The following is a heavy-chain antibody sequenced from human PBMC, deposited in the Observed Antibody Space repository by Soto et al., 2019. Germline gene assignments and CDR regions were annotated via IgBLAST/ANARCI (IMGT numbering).Heavy chain of an antibody. Sequence: VGSLRLSCAASGFVFSSYGMHWVRQASERGLEWVAMIWYDGGYKYYADAVKGRFTISRDNSKKTLYLQMNGLRAEDTAVYYWSSAVYGVVDGTVEAPDALDIWGQGTMVTVSS. CDR1: GFVFSSYG. J-gene: IGHJ3*02. D-gene: IGHD2-8*02. CDR3: SSAVYGVVDGTVEAPDALDI. CDR2: IWYDGGYK. V-gene: IGHV3-33*01.